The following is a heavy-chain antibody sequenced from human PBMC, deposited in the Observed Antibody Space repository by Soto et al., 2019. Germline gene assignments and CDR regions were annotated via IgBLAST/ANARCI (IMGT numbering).Heavy chain of an antibody. D-gene: IGHD1-1*01. V-gene: IGHV1-18*01. CDR3: ARANTWVTGRVGTH. Sequence: QLHLEQSRIEMKEPGTSLKISCATSGYSFTNYGISWVRQAPGQGLEWTGWISGYNGNTKYAQSFHDRVVMTADKFTSTGYLEMRNLRSNDTAVYYCARANTWVTGRVGTHWGQGTKVTVSS. CDR2: ISGYNGNT. J-gene: IGHJ4*02. CDR1: GYSFTNYG.